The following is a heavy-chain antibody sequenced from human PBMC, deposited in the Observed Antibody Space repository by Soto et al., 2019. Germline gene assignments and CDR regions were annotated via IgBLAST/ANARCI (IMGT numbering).Heavy chain of an antibody. D-gene: IGHD1-1*01. Sequence: QVQLQQWGAGLLNPSETLSLTCAVYGGSVNSGNYYWSWIRQPPGKGLEWIGEMSHSGGTHFNPSLKSRVTISVDTSKNQSSLKMSSVTAADTALYYCARVERGTATTVVDAFDIWGPGTLVTVSS. CDR1: GGSVNSGNYY. CDR3: ARVERGTATTVVDAFDI. V-gene: IGHV4-34*01. J-gene: IGHJ3*02. CDR2: MSHSGGT.